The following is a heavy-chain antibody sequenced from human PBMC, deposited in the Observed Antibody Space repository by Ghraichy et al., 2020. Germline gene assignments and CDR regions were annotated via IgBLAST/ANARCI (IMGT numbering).Heavy chain of an antibody. CDR1: GFTFSSYS. CDR2: ISSSSSYI. CDR3: APEYGSGSYYDY. Sequence: GGSLRLSCAASGFTFSSYSMNWVRQAPGKGLEWVSSISSSSSYIYYADSVKGRFTISRDNAKNSLYLQMNSLRAEDTAVYYCAPEYGSGSYYDYWGQGTLVTVSS. V-gene: IGHV3-21*01. D-gene: IGHD3-10*01. J-gene: IGHJ4*02.